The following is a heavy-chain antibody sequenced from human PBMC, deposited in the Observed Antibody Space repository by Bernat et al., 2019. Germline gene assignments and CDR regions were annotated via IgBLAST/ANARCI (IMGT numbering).Heavy chain of an antibody. V-gene: IGHV5-10-1*03. CDR2: IEPSDTYT. J-gene: IGHJ3*02. CDR1: GYSFTSYW. CDR3: ARAYCGGDCFPAVLDAFDI. D-gene: IGHD2-21*02. Sequence: EVQLVQSGAEVKKPGESLRISCKGSGYSFTSYWISWVRQMPGKGLEWMGRIEPSDTYTNYSPSFQGHVTISADKSISTAYLQWSSLKASDTAMYYCARAYCGGDCFPAVLDAFDIWGQGTMVTVSS.